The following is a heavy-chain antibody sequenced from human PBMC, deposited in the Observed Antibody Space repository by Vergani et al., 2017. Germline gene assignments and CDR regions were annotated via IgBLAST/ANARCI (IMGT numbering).Heavy chain of an antibody. Sequence: QVQLVQSGAEVKKPGSSVKVSCKASGGTFSSYAISRVRQAPGQGLEWMGGIIPIFGTANYAQKFQGRVTITADESTSPAYMELSSLRSEDTAVYYCAREQYSSSWYRNYYYYGMDVWGQGTTVTVSS. D-gene: IGHD6-13*01. V-gene: IGHV1-69*01. CDR1: GGTFSSYA. CDR2: IIPIFGTA. CDR3: AREQYSSSWYRNYYYYGMDV. J-gene: IGHJ6*02.